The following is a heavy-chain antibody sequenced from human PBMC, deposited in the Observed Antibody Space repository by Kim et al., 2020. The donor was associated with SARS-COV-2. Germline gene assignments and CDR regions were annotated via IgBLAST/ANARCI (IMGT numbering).Heavy chain of an antibody. CDR3: AKSMSRGTTPFDY. Sequence: YSHSARGSVTIPRDNSKTTLYPQMSSLRAEDTAVYYCAKSMSRGTTPFDYWGQGTLVTVSS. V-gene: IGHV3-30*02. J-gene: IGHJ4*02. D-gene: IGHD1-7*01.